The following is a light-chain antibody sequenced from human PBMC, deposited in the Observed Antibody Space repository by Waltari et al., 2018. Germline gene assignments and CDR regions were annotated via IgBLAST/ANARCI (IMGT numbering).Light chain of an antibody. CDR2: AAS. J-gene: IGKJ1*01. V-gene: IGKV1-39*01. CDR1: QSISRY. CDR3: QQTYNTPWT. Sequence: DIQMTQSPSSLSASVGDRLTITCRASQSISRYLNWYQQKQGKAPKLLLYAASSLESGVPSRFTGRGSGTDFTLTISSLQPEDFATYYCQQTYNTPWTFGQGTKVEIK.